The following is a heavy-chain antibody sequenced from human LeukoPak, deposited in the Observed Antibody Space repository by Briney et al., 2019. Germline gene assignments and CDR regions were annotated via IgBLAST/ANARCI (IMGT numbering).Heavy chain of an antibody. CDR3: ARTSSTFTGFDY. J-gene: IGHJ4*02. CDR2: IGTAGDT. CDR1: GFTFSSYD. V-gene: IGHV3-13*01. D-gene: IGHD3-16*01. Sequence: GGSLRLSCAASGFTFSSYDMPWVRQATGKGLEWVSAIGTAGDTYYPGSVKGRFTISRENAKNSLYLQMNSLRAGDTAVYYCARTSSTFTGFDYWGQGTLVTVSS.